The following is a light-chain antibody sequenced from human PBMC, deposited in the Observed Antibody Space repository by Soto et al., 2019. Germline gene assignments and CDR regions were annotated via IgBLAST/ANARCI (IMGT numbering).Light chain of an antibody. CDR1: QEISNH. J-gene: IGKJ4*01. V-gene: IGKV1-16*02. CDR2: DAS. CDR3: QQYHNYPVT. Sequence: DIQMTQSPSSLSASVGDRVTITCRASQEISNHLAWFQQKPGKPPKSLISDASNFQSGVPSKFRGSGSGTDFTLTISSLQPEDFATYYCQQYHNYPVTFGGGTKVEIK.